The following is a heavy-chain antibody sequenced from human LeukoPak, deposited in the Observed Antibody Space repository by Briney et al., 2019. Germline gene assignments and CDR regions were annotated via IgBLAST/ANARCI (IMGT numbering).Heavy chain of an antibody. J-gene: IGHJ3*02. CDR3: ARGPLDTMIPDAEAFDI. Sequence: SETLSLTCAVYGGSFSGYYWSWIRQPPGKGLEWIGEISHSGSTNYNPSLKSRVTISVDTSKNQFSLKLSSVTAADTAVYYCARGPLDTMIPDAEAFDIWGQGTMVTVSS. D-gene: IGHD3-22*01. CDR1: GGSFSGYY. V-gene: IGHV4-34*01. CDR2: ISHSGST.